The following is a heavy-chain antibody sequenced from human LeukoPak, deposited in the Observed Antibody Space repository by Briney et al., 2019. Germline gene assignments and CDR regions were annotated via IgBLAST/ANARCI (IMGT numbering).Heavy chain of an antibody. Sequence: TSQTLSLTXTVSGGSISSGDYYWSWIGQPPGKGLQWIGYIYYSGSTYYNPSLKSRVTISVDTSKNQFSLKLSSVTAADTAVYYCARDLNYYDSSGPRQSYWYFDLWGRGTLVTVSS. D-gene: IGHD3-22*01. V-gene: IGHV4-30-4*08. J-gene: IGHJ2*01. CDR3: ARDLNYYDSSGPRQSYWYFDL. CDR2: IYYSGST. CDR1: GGSISSGDYY.